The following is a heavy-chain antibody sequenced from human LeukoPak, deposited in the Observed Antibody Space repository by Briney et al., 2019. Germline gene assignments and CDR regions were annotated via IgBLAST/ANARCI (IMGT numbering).Heavy chain of an antibody. D-gene: IGHD5-18*01. Sequence: SETLSLTCAVYGGSFSGYYWSWIRQPPGKGLEWIGEINHSGSTNYNPSLKSRVTISVDTSKDQFSLKLSSVTAADTAVYYCARVQLWSPYYFDYWGQGTLVTVSS. V-gene: IGHV4-34*01. CDR1: GGSFSGYY. CDR3: ARVQLWSPYYFDY. CDR2: INHSGST. J-gene: IGHJ4*02.